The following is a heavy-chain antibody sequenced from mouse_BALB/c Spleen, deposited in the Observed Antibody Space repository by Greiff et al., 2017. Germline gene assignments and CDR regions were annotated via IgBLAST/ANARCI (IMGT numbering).Heavy chain of an antibody. CDR1: GYTFTSYW. CDR2: INPSNGRT. V-gene: IGHV1S81*02. CDR3: ARGIPYAMDY. Sequence: VQLQQPGAELVKPGASVKLSCKASGYTFTSYWMHWVKQRPGQGLEWIGEINPSNGRTNYNEKFKSKATLTVDKSSSTAYMQLSSLTSEDSAVYYCARGIPYAMDYWGQGTSVTVSS. J-gene: IGHJ4*01.